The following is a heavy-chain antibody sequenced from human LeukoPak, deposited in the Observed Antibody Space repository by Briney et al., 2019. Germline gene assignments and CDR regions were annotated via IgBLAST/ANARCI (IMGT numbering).Heavy chain of an antibody. J-gene: IGHJ6*02. CDR2: ISAYNGNT. Sequence: GASVKVSCKASGYTFTSYGISWVRQAPGQGLEWMGWISAYNGNTNYAQKLQGRVTMTTDTSTSTAYMELRSLRSDDTAVYYCARQDSSSWYTYYYYGMDVWGQGTTVTVTS. CDR3: ARQDSSSWYTYYYYGMDV. V-gene: IGHV1-18*01. D-gene: IGHD6-13*01. CDR1: GYTFTSYG.